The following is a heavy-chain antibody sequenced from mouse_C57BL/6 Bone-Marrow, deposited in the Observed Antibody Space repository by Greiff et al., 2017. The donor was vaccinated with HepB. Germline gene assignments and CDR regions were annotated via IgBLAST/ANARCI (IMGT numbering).Heavy chain of an antibody. V-gene: IGHV1-50*01. CDR3: ARSSSTMITTGYFDV. CDR2: IDPSDSYT. CDR1: GYTFTSYW. D-gene: IGHD2-4*01. Sequence: QVQLQQPGAELVKPGASVKLSCKASGYTFTSYWMQWVKQRPGQGLEWIGEIDPSDSYTNYNQKFKGKAPLTVDTSSSTAYMQLSSLTSEDSAVYYCARSSSTMITTGYFDVWGTGTTVTVSS. J-gene: IGHJ1*03.